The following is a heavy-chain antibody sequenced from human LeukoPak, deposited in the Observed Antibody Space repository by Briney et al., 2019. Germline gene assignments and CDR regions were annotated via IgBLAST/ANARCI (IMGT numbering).Heavy chain of an antibody. V-gene: IGHV4-31*03. CDR2: IYYSGST. J-gene: IGHJ4*02. D-gene: IGHD3-22*01. CDR3: ARVKVRRHIDY. CDR1: GGSISSGGYY. Sequence: TLSLTCTVSGGSISSGGYYWSWIRQHPGKGLEWIGYIYYSGSTYYNPSLKSRVTISVDTSKNQFSLKLSSVTAADTAVYYCARVKVRRHIDYWGQGTLVTVSS.